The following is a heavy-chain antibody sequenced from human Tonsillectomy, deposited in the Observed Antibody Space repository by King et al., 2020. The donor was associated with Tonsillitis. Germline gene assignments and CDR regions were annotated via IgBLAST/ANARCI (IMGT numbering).Heavy chain of an antibody. CDR3: ARRMTTVTIYYYYYMDV. CDR1: GFTFTTHA. CDR2: ISGSGDST. V-gene: IGHV3-23*04. Sequence: VQLVESGGGLVQPGGSLRLSCAASGFTFTTHAMSWIRQAPGKGLEWVSAISGSGDSTYYADSVKGRFTISRDNSKNTLYLQMNSLRAEDTALYYCARRMTTVTIYYYYYMDVWGKGTTVTVSS. J-gene: IGHJ6*03. D-gene: IGHD4-11*01.